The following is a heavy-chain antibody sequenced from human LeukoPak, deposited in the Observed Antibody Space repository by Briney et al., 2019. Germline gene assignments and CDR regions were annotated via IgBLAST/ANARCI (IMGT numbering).Heavy chain of an antibody. CDR2: ISCYSGSI. CDR1: GFTFADCA. J-gene: IGHJ4*02. D-gene: IGHD3-22*01. Sequence: GGSLRLSCAASGFTFADCAMHWVRHAPGRGLEWVSGISCYSGSIGYADSVKGRFTISRDNAKNSLYLQMNSLRAEDTALYYCAKDMTPDSSGYYPDYWGQGALVTVSS. V-gene: IGHV3-9*01. CDR3: AKDMTPDSSGYYPDY.